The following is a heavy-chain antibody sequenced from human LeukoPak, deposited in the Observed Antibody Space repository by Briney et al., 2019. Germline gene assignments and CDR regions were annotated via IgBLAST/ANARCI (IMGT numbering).Heavy chain of an antibody. D-gene: IGHD2-21*01. V-gene: IGHV3-30-3*01. J-gene: IGHJ4*02. CDR3: ARDRWGAPTSTMIGYLDY. CDR1: GFTFSSYA. CDR2: ISYDGSNK. Sequence: GGSLRLSCAASGFTFSSYAVRWVRQAPGKGLEWVAVISYDGSNKYYADSVKGRFTISRDNSKNTLYLQMNSLRAEDTAVYYCARDRWGAPTSTMIGYLDYWGQGTLVTVSS.